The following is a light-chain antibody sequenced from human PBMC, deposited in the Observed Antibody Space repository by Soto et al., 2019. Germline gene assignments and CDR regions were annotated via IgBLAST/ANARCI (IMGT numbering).Light chain of an antibody. CDR2: AAS. V-gene: IGKV1-39*01. Sequence: DIQMTQSPSSLSASVGDRVTVTCRASKSISTYLNWYQQKPGKAPKLLIYAASNLQSGVPSRFSGRGSGTDFSLTISSLQPEDSATYHCQQSDTTPVTFGQGTKLEIK. CDR1: KSISTY. CDR3: QQSDTTPVT. J-gene: IGKJ2*01.